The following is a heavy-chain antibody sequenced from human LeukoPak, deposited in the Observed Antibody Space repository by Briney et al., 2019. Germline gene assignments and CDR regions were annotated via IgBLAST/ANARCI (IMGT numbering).Heavy chain of an antibody. CDR2: INHSGST. D-gene: IGHD2-15*01. J-gene: IGHJ4*02. V-gene: IGHV4-34*01. CDR1: GGSFSGYY. Sequence: ASETLSLTCAVYGGSFSGYYWSWIRQPPGKGLEWIGEINHSGSTNYNPSLKSRVTISVDTSKNQFSLKLSSVTAADTAVYYCARIHRYCSGGACYVLDNWGQGTLVAVSS. CDR3: ARIHRYCSGGACYVLDN.